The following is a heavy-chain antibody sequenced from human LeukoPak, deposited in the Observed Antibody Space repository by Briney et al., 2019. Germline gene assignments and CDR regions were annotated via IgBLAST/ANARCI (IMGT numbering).Heavy chain of an antibody. CDR3: ARIHLLLWFGELSGYFDY. V-gene: IGHV4-59*01. CDR1: GGSISSYY. Sequence: KPSETLSLTCTVSGGSISSYYWSWIRQPPGKGLEWIGYIYYSGSTNYNPSLKSRVTISEDTSKNQFSLKLSSVTAADTAVYYCARIHLLLWFGELSGYFDYWGQGTLVTVSS. J-gene: IGHJ4*02. CDR2: IYYSGST. D-gene: IGHD3-10*01.